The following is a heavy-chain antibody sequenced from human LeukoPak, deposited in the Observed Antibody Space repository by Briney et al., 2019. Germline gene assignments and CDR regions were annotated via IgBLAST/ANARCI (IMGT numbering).Heavy chain of an antibody. CDR1: GFTFSSHA. CDR3: AKPRRGNGSTKGGAFDI. J-gene: IGHJ3*02. CDR2: ISGSGGST. D-gene: IGHD3-10*01. Sequence: GGSLRLSCADSGFTFSSHAMSWVRQAPGKGLEWVSAISGSGGSTYYADSVKGRFTISRDNSKNTLYLQMNSLRAEDTAVYYCAKPRRGNGSTKGGAFDIWGQGTMVTVSS. V-gene: IGHV3-23*01.